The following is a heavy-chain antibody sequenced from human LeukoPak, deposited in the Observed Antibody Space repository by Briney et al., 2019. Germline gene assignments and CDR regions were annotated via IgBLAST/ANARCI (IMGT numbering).Heavy chain of an antibody. J-gene: IGHJ5*02. CDR3: ARGLPTIFGVVTDQYNWFDP. CDR2: INHSGST. CDR1: GGSFSGYY. V-gene: IGHV4-34*01. D-gene: IGHD3-3*01. Sequence: PSETLSLTCAVYGGSFSGYYWSWIRQPPGKGLEWIGEINHSGSTNYNPSLKSRVTISVDTSKNQFSLKLSSVTAADTAVYYCARGLPTIFGVVTDQYNWFDPWGQGTLVTVSS.